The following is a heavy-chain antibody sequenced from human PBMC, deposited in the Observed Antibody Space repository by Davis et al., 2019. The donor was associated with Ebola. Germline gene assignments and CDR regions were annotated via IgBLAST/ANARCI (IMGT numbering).Heavy chain of an antibody. J-gene: IGHJ5*02. Sequence: AASVKVSCKASGGTFSSYAISWVRQAPGQGLEWMGGIIPIFGTANYAQKFQGRVTITADKSTSTAYMELSSLRSEDTAVYYCARGGSGSYWRNWFDPWGQGTLVTVSS. D-gene: IGHD3-10*01. CDR2: IIPIFGTA. V-gene: IGHV1-69*06. CDR3: ARGGSGSYWRNWFDP. CDR1: GGTFSSYA.